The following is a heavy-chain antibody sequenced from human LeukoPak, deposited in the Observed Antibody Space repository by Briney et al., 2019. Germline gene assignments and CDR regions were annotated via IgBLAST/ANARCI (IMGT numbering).Heavy chain of an antibody. CDR2: IYYSGST. CDR1: GGSISSYY. D-gene: IGHD7-27*01. V-gene: IGHV4-59*01. J-gene: IGHJ4*02. Sequence: SETLSFTCTVYGGSISSYYWRWIRQPPGKGLEWIGYIYYSGSTNYNPSLKSRVTISVDTSKNQFSLKLSSVTAADPAVYYCASLGSLPPYYFDYWGQGTLVTVSS. CDR3: ASLGSLPPYYFDY.